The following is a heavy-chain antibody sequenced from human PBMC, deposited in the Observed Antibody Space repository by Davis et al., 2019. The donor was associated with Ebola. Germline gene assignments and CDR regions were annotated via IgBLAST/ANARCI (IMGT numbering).Heavy chain of an antibody. CDR3: ARGVQNDYFDY. Sequence: AASVTVSCKASGYTFSTYYVHWIRQAPGQGLEWMGILNPSGGGTSYAQQFQGRLAMTRDTSTSTLYMELSSLRSDDTAVYYCARGVQNDYFDYWGQGTLVTVSS. CDR2: LNPSGGGT. CDR1: GYTFSTYY. V-gene: IGHV1-46*01. J-gene: IGHJ4*02.